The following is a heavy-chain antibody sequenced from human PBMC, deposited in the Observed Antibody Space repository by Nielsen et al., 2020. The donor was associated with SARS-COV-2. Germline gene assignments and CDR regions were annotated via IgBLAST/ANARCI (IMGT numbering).Heavy chain of an antibody. V-gene: IGHV3-23*01. Sequence: GESLKISCAASGFTFSSYDMSWVRQAPGTGLEWVSDISGSGGSTYYADSVKGRFTISRDNSKKPLYLQMNSLRAEDTAVYYCAKDDTPYDFWSGYSKRGDYYYYGMDVWGQGTTVTVSS. D-gene: IGHD3-3*01. J-gene: IGHJ6*02. CDR1: GFTFSSYD. CDR3: AKDDTPYDFWSGYSKRGDYYYYGMDV. CDR2: ISGSGGST.